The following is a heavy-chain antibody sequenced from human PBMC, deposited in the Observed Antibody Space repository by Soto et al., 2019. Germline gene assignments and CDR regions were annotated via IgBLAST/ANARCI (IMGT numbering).Heavy chain of an antibody. Sequence: GGSLRLSCAASGFTVSSNYMSWVRQAPGKGLEWVSVIYSGGSTDYADSVKGRFTISRDNSKNTLYLQMNSLRAEDTAVYYCARSYSNYRGMDVWGQGTTVTAP. D-gene: IGHD4-4*01. J-gene: IGHJ6*02. CDR1: GFTVSSNY. CDR2: IYSGGST. V-gene: IGHV3-53*01. CDR3: ARSYSNYRGMDV.